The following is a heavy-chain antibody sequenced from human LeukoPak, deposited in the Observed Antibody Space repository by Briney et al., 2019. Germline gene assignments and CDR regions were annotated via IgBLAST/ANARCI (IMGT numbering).Heavy chain of an antibody. CDR2: IYSGGST. J-gene: IGHJ4*02. D-gene: IGHD3-22*01. CDR1: GFTVSSNY. Sequence: QPGGSLRLSRAASGFTVSSNYMSWVRQAPGKGLEWVSVIYSGGSTYYADSVKGRFTISRDNSKNTLYLQMNSLRAEDTAVYYCARDVLGTYYYDSSGSPRAYWGQGTLVTVSS. V-gene: IGHV3-53*01. CDR3: ARDVLGTYYYDSSGSPRAY.